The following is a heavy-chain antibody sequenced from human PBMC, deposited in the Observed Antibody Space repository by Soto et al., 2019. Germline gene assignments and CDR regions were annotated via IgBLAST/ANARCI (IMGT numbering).Heavy chain of an antibody. Sequence: LRLSCAASGFTFSSYTMSWVRQAPGKGLEWVSAISGSGGSTYYADSVEGRFTISRDNSKNTLYLQMNSLRAEDTAVYYCARSTTKNYFDYWGQGTLVTVSS. V-gene: IGHV3-23*01. CDR2: ISGSGGST. D-gene: IGHD4-17*01. CDR1: GFTFSSYT. CDR3: ARSTTKNYFDY. J-gene: IGHJ4*02.